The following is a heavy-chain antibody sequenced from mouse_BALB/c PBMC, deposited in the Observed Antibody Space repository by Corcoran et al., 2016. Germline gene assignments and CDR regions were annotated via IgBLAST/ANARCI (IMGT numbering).Heavy chain of an antibody. CDR2: IFPGSGNT. V-gene: IGHV1-66*01. CDR1: GYSFTSYF. J-gene: IGHJ4*01. Sequence: QVQLQQSGPELVKPGASVKISCKASGYSFTSYFIHWVKQRPGQGLERIGWIFPGSGNTKYNEKFKGKATLTADTASSTAYMQLSSLTSEDSAVDFCARYYGYAIDYGGQGTSVTVSS. D-gene: IGHD1-1*02. CDR3: ARYYGYAIDY.